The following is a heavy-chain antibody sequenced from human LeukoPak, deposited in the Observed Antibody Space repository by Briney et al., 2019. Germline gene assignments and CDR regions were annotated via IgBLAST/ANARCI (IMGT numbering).Heavy chain of an antibody. CDR3: ARRSYYYGSGSYYFDY. CDR1: GGPFSGYY. CDR2: INHSGST. D-gene: IGHD3-10*01. V-gene: IGHV4-34*01. Sequence: SETLSLTCAVYGGPFSGYYWSWIRQPPGKGLEWIGEINHSGSTNYNPSLKSRVTISVDTSKNQFSLKLSSVTAADTAVYYCARRSYYYGSGSYYFDYWGQGTLVTVSS. J-gene: IGHJ4*02.